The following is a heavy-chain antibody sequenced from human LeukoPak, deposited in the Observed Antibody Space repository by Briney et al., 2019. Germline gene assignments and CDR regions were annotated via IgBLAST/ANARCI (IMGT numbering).Heavy chain of an antibody. CDR1: GGTFSSYA. J-gene: IGHJ3*02. CDR3: ARDTMDTAMDDAFDI. V-gene: IGHV1-69*06. Sequence: SVEVSCKASGGTFSSYAISWVRQAPGQGLEWMGGIIPIFGTANYAQKFQGRVTITADKSTSTAYMELSSLRSDDTAVYYCARDTMDTAMDDAFDIWGQGTMVTVSS. CDR2: IIPIFGTA. D-gene: IGHD5-18*01.